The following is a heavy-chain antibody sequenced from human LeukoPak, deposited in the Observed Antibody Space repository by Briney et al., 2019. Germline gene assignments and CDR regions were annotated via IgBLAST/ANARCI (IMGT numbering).Heavy chain of an antibody. CDR2: ISSNGGTT. CDR1: RFTFNTCA. V-gene: IGHV3-64D*06. CDR3: VGYASGSYKVDY. J-gene: IGHJ4*02. Sequence: GGSLRLSCSASRFTFNTCAMHWVRQAPGKGLEYVSAISSNGGTTNYADSVRGRFTISRDNSKNTLYLQLSALRAEDTALYYCVGYASGSYKVDYWGQGTLVIVSS. D-gene: IGHD3-10*01.